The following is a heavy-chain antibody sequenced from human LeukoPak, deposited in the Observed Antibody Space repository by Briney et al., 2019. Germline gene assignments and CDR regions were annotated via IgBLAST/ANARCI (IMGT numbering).Heavy chain of an antibody. V-gene: IGHV4-39*01. J-gene: IGHJ4*02. CDR3: ARRRAAAGPFDY. D-gene: IGHD6-13*01. Sequence: ASETLSLTCAVSGGSISNSGYYWAWIRQPPGKGLEYIGNIHYSDSALYNPSLQSRATILVDTSKNQFSLRLSSLTAAGTAVYYCARRRAAAGPFDYWGQGTLVTVSS. CDR2: IHYSDSA. CDR1: GGSISNSGYY.